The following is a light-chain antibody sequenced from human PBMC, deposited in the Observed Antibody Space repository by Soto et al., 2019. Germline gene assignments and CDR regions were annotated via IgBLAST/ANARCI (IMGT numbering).Light chain of an antibody. CDR3: QKYNSAPLT. Sequence: DIQMTQSPSSLSASVGDRVTITCRASQGISTYLAWYQQKPGKVPKLLIYAASTLQSGVPSRFSGSGSGTDFTLTISSLQPEDVATYSCQKYNSAPLTFDQGTRLEIK. CDR2: AAS. CDR1: QGISTY. J-gene: IGKJ5*01. V-gene: IGKV1-27*01.